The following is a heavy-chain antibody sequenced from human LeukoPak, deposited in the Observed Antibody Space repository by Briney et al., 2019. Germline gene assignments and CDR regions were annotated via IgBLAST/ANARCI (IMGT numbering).Heavy chain of an antibody. V-gene: IGHV3-48*03. Sequence: PGGSLRLSCAASGFTFSSYAMSWVRQAPGKGLEWVSYISSSGSTIYYADSVKGRFTISRDNAKNSLYLQMNSLRAEDTAVYYCASRIYGDYGNYWGQGTLVTVSS. J-gene: IGHJ4*02. CDR2: ISSSGSTI. CDR3: ASRIYGDYGNY. D-gene: IGHD4-17*01. CDR1: GFTFSSYA.